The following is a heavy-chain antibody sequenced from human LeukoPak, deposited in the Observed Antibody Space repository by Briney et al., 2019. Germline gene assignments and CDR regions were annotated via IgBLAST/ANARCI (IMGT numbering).Heavy chain of an antibody. J-gene: IGHJ4*02. CDR3: ARGDGYDPVDY. Sequence: GGSLRLSCAASGFTFSSYSMNWVRQAPGKGLEWASYISSSSSTIYYADSVKGRFTISRDNAKNSLYLQMNSLRAEDTAVYYCARGDGYDPVDYWGQGTLVTVSS. CDR1: GFTFSSYS. D-gene: IGHD5-12*01. V-gene: IGHV3-48*01. CDR2: ISSSSSTI.